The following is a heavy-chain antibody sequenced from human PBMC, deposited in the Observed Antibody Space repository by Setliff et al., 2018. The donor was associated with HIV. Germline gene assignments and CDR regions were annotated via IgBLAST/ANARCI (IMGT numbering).Heavy chain of an antibody. CDR1: GYSFTNYW. CDR3: ARQERYCSGGSCYPQAFDI. CDR2: IYPGDSDT. J-gene: IGHJ4*02. Sequence: PGESLKISCKGFGYSFTNYWIGWVRQMPGKGLEWMGIIYPGDSDTRYSPSFQGQVTISADKSISTTYLRWSSLKASDSAMYYCARQERYCSGGSCYPQAFDIWGQGTLVTVSS. D-gene: IGHD2-15*01. V-gene: IGHV5-51*01.